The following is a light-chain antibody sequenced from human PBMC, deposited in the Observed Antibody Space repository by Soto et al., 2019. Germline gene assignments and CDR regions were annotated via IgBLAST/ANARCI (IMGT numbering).Light chain of an antibody. CDR1: SSNIGAGYD. V-gene: IGLV1-40*01. CDR3: QSYDTSVNGL. J-gene: IGLJ3*02. CDR2: RNS. Sequence: QSALTQPPSVSGAPGQRVTISCIGSSSNIGAGYDVHWYQQLPGRAPKLLISRNSNRPSGVPDRFSASKSGASASLTITGLQPEDEADYCCQSYDTSVNGLFGGGTKLTVL.